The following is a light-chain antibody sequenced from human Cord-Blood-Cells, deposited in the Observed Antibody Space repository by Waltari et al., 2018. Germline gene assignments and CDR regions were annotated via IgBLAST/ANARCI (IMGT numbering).Light chain of an antibody. J-gene: IGKJ1*01. V-gene: IGKV1D-8*01. Sequence: VIWMTQPPSLLSSSTGYRVTISCRMSQVISSYLDWYHHKQGKAPELLIYSASTLQSGGPSRCSGSGAGRDYTLTISCMQSEDVAAYYCQQYYSFPWTFGQGTKVEIK. CDR1: QVISSY. CDR2: SAS. CDR3: QQYYSFPWT.